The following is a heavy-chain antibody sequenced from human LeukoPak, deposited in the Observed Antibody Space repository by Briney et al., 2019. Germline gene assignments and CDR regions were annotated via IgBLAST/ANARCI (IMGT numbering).Heavy chain of an antibody. V-gene: IGHV4-38-2*02. J-gene: IGHJ4*02. CDR2: IYHSGST. D-gene: IGHD2-2*01. CDR1: GYSISSGYY. CDR3: ARVGDIVVVPAATDSRKIDY. Sequence: SETLSLTCTVSGYSISSGYYWGWIRQPPGKGLEWIGSIYHSGSTYYNPSLKSRVTISVDTSKNQFSLKLSSVTAADTAVYYCARVGDIVVVPAATDSRKIDYWGQGTLVTVSS.